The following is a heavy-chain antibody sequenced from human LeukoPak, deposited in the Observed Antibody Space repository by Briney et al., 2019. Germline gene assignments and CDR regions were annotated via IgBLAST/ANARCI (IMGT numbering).Heavy chain of an antibody. Sequence: GESLKISCRGSGYTFTSYWIGWVRQMPGKGLEWMGIIYPGDSDTRYSPSFQGQVTISADKSISTAYLQWSSLKASDTAMYYCARQEYCSGGSCYTWFDPWGQGTLVTVSS. CDR1: GYTFTSYW. CDR2: IYPGDSDT. D-gene: IGHD2-15*01. CDR3: ARQEYCSGGSCYTWFDP. J-gene: IGHJ5*02. V-gene: IGHV5-51*01.